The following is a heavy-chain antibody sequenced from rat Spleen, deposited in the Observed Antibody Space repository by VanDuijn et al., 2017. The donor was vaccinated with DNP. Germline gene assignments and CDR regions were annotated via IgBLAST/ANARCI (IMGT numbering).Heavy chain of an antibody. CDR3: ATQVHNSGSS. J-gene: IGHJ2*01. Sequence: EVQLVETGGGLVQPGRSLKLSCVASGLTFSSNWMLWIRQAPGKGLEWVASINTDGGKTYYQDSVKGRFTVSRDNAENTVYLQMNSLRSEDTATYYCATQVHNSGSSWGQGVMVTVSS. V-gene: IGHV5-58*01. CDR1: GLTFSSNW. D-gene: IGHD4-3*01. CDR2: INTDGGKT.